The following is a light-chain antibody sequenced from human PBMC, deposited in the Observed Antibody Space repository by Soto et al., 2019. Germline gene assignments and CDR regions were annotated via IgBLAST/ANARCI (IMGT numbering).Light chain of an antibody. Sequence: DIVMTQSPDSLAVSLGERATINCKSSQSVLYSSNNKNFIAWYQQKPGQPPKLLLYWASTRESGVPDRFSGSGSGTDFTLTISSLQAEDVAVYYCQQYYSIPLTFGGGTKVEIK. V-gene: IGKV4-1*01. CDR3: QQYYSIPLT. CDR1: QSVLYSSNNKNF. CDR2: WAS. J-gene: IGKJ4*01.